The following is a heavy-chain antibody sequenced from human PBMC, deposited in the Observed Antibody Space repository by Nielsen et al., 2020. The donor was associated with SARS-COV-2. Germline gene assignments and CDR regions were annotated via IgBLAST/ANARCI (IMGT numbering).Heavy chain of an antibody. Sequence: GGSLRLSCAASGFPFSSYEMNWVRQAPGKGLEWVGRSRNKANSYTTQYAASVKGRFTISRDDSKNSLYLQMNSLKTEDTALYYCVRDTYGAYGMDVWGQGTTVTVSS. D-gene: IGHD4-17*01. V-gene: IGHV3-72*01. CDR3: VRDTYGAYGMDV. CDR2: SRNKANSYTT. J-gene: IGHJ6*02. CDR1: GFPFSSYE.